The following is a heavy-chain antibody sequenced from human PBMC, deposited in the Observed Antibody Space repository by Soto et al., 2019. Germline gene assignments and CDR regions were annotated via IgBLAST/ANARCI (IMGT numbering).Heavy chain of an antibody. CDR1: GVTFSNYG. CDR3: ASDLVGASDSYGLDV. V-gene: IGHV3-33*01. Sequence: GGSLRLSCAASGVTFSNYGMHWVRQAPGKGLEWVASIWHDGNNKYYADSVRGRFIISRDNSKNRLYLQMNSLRAEDTAVYYCASDLVGASDSYGLDVWGQGTPVTVSS. D-gene: IGHD1-26*01. J-gene: IGHJ6*02. CDR2: IWHDGNNK.